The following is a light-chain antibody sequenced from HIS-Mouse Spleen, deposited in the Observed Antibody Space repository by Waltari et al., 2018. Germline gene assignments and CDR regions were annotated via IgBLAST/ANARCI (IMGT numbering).Light chain of an antibody. CDR3: CSYAGSYTFEVV. J-gene: IGLJ2*01. CDR1: SSDVGGYNY. Sequence: QSALTQPRSVSGSPGQSVTISCTGTSSDVGGYNYVPWYQQHPGKAPKPRIFDVSKRPSGVPDRFSGAKSGNTASLTISGLQAEDEADYYCCSYAGSYTFEVVFGGGTKLTVL. CDR2: DVS. V-gene: IGLV2-11*01.